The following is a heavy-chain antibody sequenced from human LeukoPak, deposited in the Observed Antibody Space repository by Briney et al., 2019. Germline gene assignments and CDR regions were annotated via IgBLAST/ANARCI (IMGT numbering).Heavy chain of an antibody. CDR1: GYTFTSYA. D-gene: IGHD3-22*01. CDR2: INTDTGNP. J-gene: IGHJ4*02. CDR3: ARADDSSGYQEAPDY. Sequence: ASVKVSCKASGYTFTSYAMNWVRQAPGQGLEWMGWINTDTGNPTYAQGFTGRFVFSLDTSVSTAYLQISSLKAEDTAVYYCARADDSSGYQEAPDYWGQGTLVTVSS. V-gene: IGHV7-4-1*02.